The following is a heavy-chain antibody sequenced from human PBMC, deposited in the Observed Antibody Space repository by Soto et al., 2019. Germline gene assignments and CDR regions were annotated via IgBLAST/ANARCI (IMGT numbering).Heavy chain of an antibody. CDR1: GFTFSSYG. CDR3: ARADRSGYSSGWYFDY. V-gene: IGHV3-33*01. Sequence: GGSLRLSCAASGFTFSSYGMHWVRQAPGKGLEWVAVIWYDGSNKYYADSVKGRFTISRDNSKNTLYLQMNSLRAEDTAVYYCARADRSGYSSGWYFDYWGQGTLVTVSS. J-gene: IGHJ4*02. D-gene: IGHD6-19*01. CDR2: IWYDGSNK.